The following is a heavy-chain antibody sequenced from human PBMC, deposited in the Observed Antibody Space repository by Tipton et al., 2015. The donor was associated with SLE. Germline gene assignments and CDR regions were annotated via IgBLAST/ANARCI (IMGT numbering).Heavy chain of an antibody. V-gene: IGHV4-34*01. CDR1: GGSFSGYY. CDR3: ARDVITFGGVIVFDY. CDR2: INHIGST. Sequence: TLSLTCAVYGGSFSGYYWSWLRQPPGKGLEWIGEINHIGSTNYNPSLKSRVTISVDTSKNQFSLKLSSVTAADTAVYYCARDVITFGGVIVFDYWGQGTLVTVSS. D-gene: IGHD3-16*02. J-gene: IGHJ4*02.